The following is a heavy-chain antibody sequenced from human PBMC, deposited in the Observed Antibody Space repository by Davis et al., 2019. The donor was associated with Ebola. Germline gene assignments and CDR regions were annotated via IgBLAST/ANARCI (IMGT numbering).Heavy chain of an antibody. CDR3: ARVRWLVPEY. D-gene: IGHD6-19*01. Sequence: GESLKISCAASGFTLRSYDMHWVRQAPGKGLEWVSAIGTAGGTYYPASVRGRFTISRENAKNSLYLQMDSLRAEDTAVYYCARVRWLVPEYWGQGILVTVSS. CDR2: IGTAGGT. V-gene: IGHV3-13*01. J-gene: IGHJ4*02. CDR1: GFTLRSYD.